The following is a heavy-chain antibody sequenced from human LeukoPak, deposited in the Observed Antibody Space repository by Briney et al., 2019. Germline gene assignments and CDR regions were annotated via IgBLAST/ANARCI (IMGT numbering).Heavy chain of an antibody. CDR2: IYYSGST. CDR1: GGSISSYY. D-gene: IGHD3-22*01. V-gene: IGHV4-59*01. CDR3: ARGAYYYDSSGSPYVY. Sequence: PSETLSLTCTVSGGSISSYYWSWIRQPPGKGLVWIGYIYYSGSTNYNRSLKSRVTISVDTSKNQSSLKLSSVTAADTAVYYCARGAYYYDSSGSPYVYWGQGTLVTVSS. J-gene: IGHJ4*02.